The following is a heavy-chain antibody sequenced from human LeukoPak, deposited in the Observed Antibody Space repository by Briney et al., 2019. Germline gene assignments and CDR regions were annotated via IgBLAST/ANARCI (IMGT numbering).Heavy chain of an antibody. J-gene: IGHJ4*02. V-gene: IGHV3-30-3*01. D-gene: IGHD2/OR15-2a*01. CDR1: GFTFSSYA. CDR2: ISYDGSNE. CDR3: VSFYETY. Sequence: GGSLRLSCAASGFTFSSYAMHWVRQAPGKGLEWVAVISYDGSNEYYADSVKGRFTISKDNAKNTVYLQMNSLRAEDTAVYYCVSFYETYWGRGTLVTVSS.